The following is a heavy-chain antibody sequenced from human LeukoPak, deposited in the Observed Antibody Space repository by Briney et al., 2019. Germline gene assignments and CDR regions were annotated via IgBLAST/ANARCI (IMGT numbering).Heavy chain of an antibody. D-gene: IGHD6-6*01. J-gene: IGHJ4*02. CDR1: GGSISSYY. CDR2: IYYSGST. CDR3: ASSPRGSSDFDY. V-gene: IGHV4-59*01. Sequence: SETLSLTCTVSGGSISSYYWSWIRQPPGKGLEWIGYIYYSGSTNYNPSLKSRVTISVDTSKNQFSLKLSSVTAADTAVYYCASSPRGSSDFDYWGQGTLVTVSS.